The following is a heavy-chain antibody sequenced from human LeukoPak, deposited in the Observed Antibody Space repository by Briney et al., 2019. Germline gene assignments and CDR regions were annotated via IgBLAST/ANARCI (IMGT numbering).Heavy chain of an antibody. CDR1: GYTFTGYY. J-gene: IGHJ4*02. CDR2: INPNSGGT. Sequence: ASVTVSCKASGYTFTGYYMHWVRQAPGQGLEWMGWINPNSGGTNYAQKFQVWVTMTRDTSISTAYMELSRLRSDDTAVYYCARAAMNLDGYNWWNFDYWGQGTLVTVSS. D-gene: IGHD5-24*01. V-gene: IGHV1-2*04. CDR3: ARAAMNLDGYNWWNFDY.